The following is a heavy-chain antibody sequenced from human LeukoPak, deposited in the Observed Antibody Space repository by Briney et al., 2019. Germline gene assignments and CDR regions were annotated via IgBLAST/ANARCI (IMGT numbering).Heavy chain of an antibody. CDR3: ARVNGITMVRGVIDY. V-gene: IGHV4-30-2*01. Sequence: KRSETLSLTCTVSGGSISSGGYYWSWIRQPPGKGLEWIGYIYHSGSTYYNPSLKSRVTISVDRSKNQFSLKLSSVTAADTAVYYCARVNGITMVRGVIDYWGQGTLVTVSS. J-gene: IGHJ4*02. D-gene: IGHD3-10*01. CDR2: IYHSGST. CDR1: GGSISSGGYY.